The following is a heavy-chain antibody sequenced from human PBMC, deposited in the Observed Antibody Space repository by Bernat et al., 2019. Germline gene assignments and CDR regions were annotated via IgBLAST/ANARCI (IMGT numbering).Heavy chain of an antibody. CDR3: AREGGAGAYYYYGMDV. V-gene: IGHV1-2*04. J-gene: IGHJ6*02. CDR2: INPNSGGT. D-gene: IGHD3-10*01. CDR1: GYIFTGYY. Sequence: QVQLVQSGAEVKKPGASVKVSCKASGYIFTGYYMHWVRQAPGQGLEWMGWINPNSGGTNYAQKFQGWVTMTRDTSSSTAYMELSRLRSDDTAVYYCAREGGAGAYYYYGMDVWGQGTTVTVSS.